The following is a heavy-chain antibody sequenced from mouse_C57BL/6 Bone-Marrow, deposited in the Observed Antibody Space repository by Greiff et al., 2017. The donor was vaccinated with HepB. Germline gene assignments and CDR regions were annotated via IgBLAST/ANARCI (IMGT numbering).Heavy chain of an antibody. D-gene: IGHD1-1*01. J-gene: IGHJ3*01. CDR3: ARNYGSSYGFAY. CDR1: GYSITSGYY. CDR2: ISYDGSN. V-gene: IGHV3-6*01. Sequence: EVKLQESGPGLVKPSQSLSLTCSVTGYSITSGYYWNWIRQFPGNKLEWMGYISYDGSNNYNPSLKNRISITRDTSKNQFFLKLNSVTTEDTATYYCARNYGSSYGFAYWGQGTLVTVSA.